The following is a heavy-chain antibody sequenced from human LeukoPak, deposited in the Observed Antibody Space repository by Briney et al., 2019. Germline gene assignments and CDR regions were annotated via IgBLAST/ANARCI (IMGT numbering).Heavy chain of an antibody. CDR2: ISWNSGSI. J-gene: IGHJ4*02. CDR1: GFTFDDYA. CDR3: AKGAVAVAVAYFDY. V-gene: IGHV3-9*03. D-gene: IGHD6-19*01. Sequence: GRSLRLSCAASGFTFDDYAMHWVRQAPGKGLEWVSGISWNSGSIGYADSVKGRFTISRDNAKNSLYLQMNSLRAEDMALYYCAKGAVAVAVAYFDYWGQGTLVTVSS.